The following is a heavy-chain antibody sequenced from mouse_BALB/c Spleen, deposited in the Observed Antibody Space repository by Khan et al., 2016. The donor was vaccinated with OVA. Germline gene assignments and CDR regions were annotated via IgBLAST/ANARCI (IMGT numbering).Heavy chain of an antibody. CDR2: INPSNGGT. V-gene: IGHV1S81*02. Sequence: QVQLKQSGAELVKPGASVRLSCKASGYTFTSYYLYWVKQRPGQGLAWIGDINPSNGGTNFNEKFKNKATLTVDKSSSTAYMQLSSLTSEDSAVYYCTRSGYGTFAYWGQGTLVTVSA. CDR1: GYTFTSYY. CDR3: TRSGYGTFAY. D-gene: IGHD2-1*01. J-gene: IGHJ3*01.